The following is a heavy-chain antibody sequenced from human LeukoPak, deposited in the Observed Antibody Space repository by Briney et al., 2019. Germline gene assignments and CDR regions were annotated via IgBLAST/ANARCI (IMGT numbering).Heavy chain of an antibody. Sequence: GGSLGLSCAASGFTVSDNYMSWVRQAPGKGLEWVSVIYSGGSTYHADSVKGRFTISRDNSKNTLYLQMNSLRAEDTGVYYCARGRGSGWYDYWGQGTLVTVSS. CDR1: GFTVSDNY. V-gene: IGHV3-66*01. J-gene: IGHJ4*02. CDR2: IYSGGST. D-gene: IGHD6-19*01. CDR3: ARGRGSGWYDY.